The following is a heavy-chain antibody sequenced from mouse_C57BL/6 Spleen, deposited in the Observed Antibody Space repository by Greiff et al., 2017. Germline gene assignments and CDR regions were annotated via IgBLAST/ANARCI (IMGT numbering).Heavy chain of an antibody. V-gene: IGHV1-64*01. CDR2: IHPNSGST. J-gene: IGHJ1*03. D-gene: IGHD1-1*01. CDR3: AIIAAVVAPV. Sequence: VQLQQSGAELVKPGASVKLSCKASGYTFTSYWMHWVKQRPGQGLEWIGMIHPNSGSTNYNEKFKSKATLTVDKSSSTAYMQLSSLTSEDSAVYYCAIIAAVVAPVWGTGTTVTVSS. CDR1: GYTFTSYW.